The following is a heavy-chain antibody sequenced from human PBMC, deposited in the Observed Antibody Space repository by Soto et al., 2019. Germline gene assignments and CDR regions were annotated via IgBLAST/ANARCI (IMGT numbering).Heavy chain of an antibody. CDR2: IYYSGRA. CDR1: GGSSSSGGYY. V-gene: IGHV4-31*03. Sequence: QVQLQESGPGLVKPSQTLSLTCTVSGGSSSSGGYYWSWIRQHPGKSRERIGYIYYSGRAYYNPSLKSRVTLSVVTYKNQFSLKLSSVAAADTAVYYCASIFAAARPPFFWYFDLWGRGTLVTVSS. D-gene: IGHD6-6*01. CDR3: ASIFAAARPPFFWYFDL. J-gene: IGHJ2*01.